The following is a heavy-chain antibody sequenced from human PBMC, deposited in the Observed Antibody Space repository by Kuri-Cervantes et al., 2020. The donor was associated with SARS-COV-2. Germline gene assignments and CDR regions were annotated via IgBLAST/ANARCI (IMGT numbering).Heavy chain of an antibody. V-gene: IGHV3-30*03. D-gene: IGHD3-22*01. J-gene: IGHJ4*02. CDR3: ARESLGYDSSWFDY. Sequence: GESLKISCAASGFPFSSYGMHWVRQAPGKGLEWVAVISYDGSNKYYADSVKGRFTISRDNSKNTLYLQMNSLRAEDTAVYYCARESLGYDSSWFDYWGQGTLVTVSS. CDR1: GFPFSSYG. CDR2: ISYDGSNK.